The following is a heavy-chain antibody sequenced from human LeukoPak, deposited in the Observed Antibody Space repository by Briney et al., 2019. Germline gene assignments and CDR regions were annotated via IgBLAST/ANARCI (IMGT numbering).Heavy chain of an antibody. D-gene: IGHD4-23*01. CDR2: ISSDGSQK. J-gene: IGHJ4*02. CDR3: ARRAGGYSHPYDY. CDR1: GFTFSSYA. V-gene: IGHV3-30*12. Sequence: GGSLRLSCAASGFTFSSYAMHWVRQAPGKGLEWVSFISSDGSQKYYADSVKGRFTISRDNSKNTLYLQLNSLRAEDTAVYYCARRAGGYSHPYDYWGQGILVTVSS.